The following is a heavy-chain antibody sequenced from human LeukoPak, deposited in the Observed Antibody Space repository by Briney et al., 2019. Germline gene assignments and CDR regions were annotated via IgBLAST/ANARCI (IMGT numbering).Heavy chain of an antibody. Sequence: ASVKVSCKASGYTFTSYYMHWVRQAPGQGLEWMGIINPSGGSTNYAQKFQGRVTITADKSTSTAYMELSSLRSEDTAVYYCARDVPIGDSSGYYHDYWGQGTLVTVSS. CDR1: GYTFTSYY. J-gene: IGHJ4*02. CDR2: INPSGGST. D-gene: IGHD3-22*01. V-gene: IGHV1-46*01. CDR3: ARDVPIGDSSGYYHDY.